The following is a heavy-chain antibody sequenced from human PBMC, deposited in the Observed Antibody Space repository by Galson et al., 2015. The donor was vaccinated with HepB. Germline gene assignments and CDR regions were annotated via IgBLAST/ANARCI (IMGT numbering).Heavy chain of an antibody. Sequence: SVKVSCKASGYTFTGYYMHWVRQAPGQGLEWMGRINPNSGGTNYAQKFQGRVTMTRDTSISTAYMELSRLRSDDTAVYYCAREGGDCSSTSCYYYYYYYMDVWGKGTTVTVSS. CDR3: AREGGDCSSTSCYYYYYYYMDV. D-gene: IGHD2-2*01. V-gene: IGHV1-2*06. CDR2: INPNSGGT. J-gene: IGHJ6*03. CDR1: GYTFTGYY.